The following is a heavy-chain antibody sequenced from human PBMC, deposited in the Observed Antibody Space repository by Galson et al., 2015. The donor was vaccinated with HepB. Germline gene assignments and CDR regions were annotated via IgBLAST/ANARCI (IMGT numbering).Heavy chain of an antibody. V-gene: IGHV3-20*04. J-gene: IGHJ4*02. Sequence: SLRLSCAASGFTFDDYGMSWVRQAPGKGLEWVSGINWNGGSTGYADSVKGRFTISRDNAKNSLYLQMNSLRAEDTALYYCARVRTEYSSGWYDYWGQGTLVTVSS. D-gene: IGHD6-19*01. CDR3: ARVRTEYSSGWYDY. CDR1: GFTFDDYG. CDR2: INWNGGST.